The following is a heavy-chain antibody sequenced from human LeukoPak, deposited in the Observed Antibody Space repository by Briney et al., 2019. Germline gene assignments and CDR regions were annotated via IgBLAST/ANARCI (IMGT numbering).Heavy chain of an antibody. V-gene: IGHV3-53*01. D-gene: IGHD4/OR15-4a*01. CDR3: ARRAGAYSHPYDY. CDR2: IYSDNT. Sequence: GGSLRLSCTVSGFTVSSNSMSWVRQAPGKGLEWVSFIYSDNTHYSDSVKGRFTISRDNSKNTLYLQMNSLRAEDTAVYYCARRAGAYSHPYDYWGQGTQVTVSS. CDR1: GFTVSSNS. J-gene: IGHJ4*02.